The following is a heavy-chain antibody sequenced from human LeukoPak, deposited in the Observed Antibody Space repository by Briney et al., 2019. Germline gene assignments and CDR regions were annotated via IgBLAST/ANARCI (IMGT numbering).Heavy chain of an antibody. Sequence: ASVKVSCKASGYTFTTYHIYWLRQAPGQGFEWMGWINPNDGGTNYAHNFQGRVTMTRDTSISTAYMELRRLTSDDTAVYYCARDSTVAPKKQFDPWGQGTLVIVSS. D-gene: IGHD6-19*01. CDR1: GYTFTTYH. J-gene: IGHJ5*02. CDR3: ARDSTVAPKKQFDP. CDR2: INPNDGGT. V-gene: IGHV1-2*02.